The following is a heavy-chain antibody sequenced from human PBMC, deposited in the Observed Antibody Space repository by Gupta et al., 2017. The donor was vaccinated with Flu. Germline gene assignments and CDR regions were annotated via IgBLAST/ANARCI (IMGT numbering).Heavy chain of an antibody. D-gene: IGHD2-2*02. CDR2: IDWDYDK. CDR1: GFLLSTSGMR. J-gene: IGHJ4*02. CDR3: ARRPAAIGAFDY. V-gene: IGHV2-70*04. Sequence: QVTLKESGPALVKPTETLTLTCTFSGFLLSTSGMRVSWIRQPPGKALEWLAHIDWDYDKFYTTSLKTRLTISKDTSKNQVVLTMTNMDPADTATYYCARRPAAIGAFDYWGQGALVTVSS.